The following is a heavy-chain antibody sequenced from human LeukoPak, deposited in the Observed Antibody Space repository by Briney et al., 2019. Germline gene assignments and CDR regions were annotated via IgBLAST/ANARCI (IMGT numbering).Heavy chain of an antibody. J-gene: IGHJ4*02. CDR3: AREGLSSSDYDY. CDR1: GGSISSYY. Sequence: PSETLSLTCTVSGGSISSYYWSWIRQPPGKGLEWIGYIYYSGSTNYNPSLKSRVTISVDTSKNQFSLKLSSVTAADTAVYYCAREGLSSSDYDYWGQGTLVTVSS. D-gene: IGHD3-22*01. CDR2: IYYSGST. V-gene: IGHV4-59*12.